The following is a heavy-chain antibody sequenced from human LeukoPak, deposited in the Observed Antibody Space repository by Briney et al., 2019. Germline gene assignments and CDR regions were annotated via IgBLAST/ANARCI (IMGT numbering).Heavy chain of an antibody. D-gene: IGHD3-16*01. Sequence: ASVKVSCKASGGTFSSYAISWGRQAPGQGLEWMGRIIPILGIANYAQKFQGRVTITADKSTSTAYMELSSLRSEDTAVYYCARVWGMTLFDYWGQGTLVTVSS. V-gene: IGHV1-69*04. CDR3: ARVWGMTLFDY. J-gene: IGHJ4*02. CDR1: GGTFSSYA. CDR2: IIPILGIA.